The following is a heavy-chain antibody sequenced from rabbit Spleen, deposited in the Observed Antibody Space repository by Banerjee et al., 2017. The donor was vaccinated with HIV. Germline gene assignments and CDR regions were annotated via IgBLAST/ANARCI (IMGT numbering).Heavy chain of an antibody. Sequence: QSLEESGGGLVKPEGSLTLTCKASGFSFSNKHVMCWVRQAPGKGLEWIGCINTATGKDVYASWAKGRFTISRTSSTTVTLQMTRLTAADTATYFCARDGAPAYTDYAYYFKLWGQGTLVTVS. CDR3: ARDGAPAYTDYAYYFKL. V-gene: IGHV1S40*01. J-gene: IGHJ4*01. CDR2: INTATGKD. D-gene: IGHD7-1*01. CDR1: GFSFSNKHV.